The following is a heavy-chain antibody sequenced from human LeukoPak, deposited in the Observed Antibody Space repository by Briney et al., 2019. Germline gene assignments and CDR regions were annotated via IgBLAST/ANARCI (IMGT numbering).Heavy chain of an antibody. V-gene: IGHV1-46*01. CDR1: GYTFTSYY. CDR3: ARDYYYDSSGYTVHAFDI. Sequence: ASVRVSCKASGYTFTSYYMHWVRQAPGQGLEWMGIMNPSGGSTSYAHKLQGRVTMTRDTSTSTVYMELSSLRSEDTAVYYCARDYYYDSSGYTVHAFDIWGQGTMVTVSS. J-gene: IGHJ3*02. D-gene: IGHD3-22*01. CDR2: MNPSGGST.